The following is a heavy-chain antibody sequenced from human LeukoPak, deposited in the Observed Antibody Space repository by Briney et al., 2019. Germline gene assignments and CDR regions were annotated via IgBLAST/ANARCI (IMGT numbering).Heavy chain of an antibody. CDR3: ARDTAGMSGNYRDAFDI. V-gene: IGHV3-30*03. J-gene: IGHJ3*02. CDR2: ISYDGSNK. Sequence: GGSLRLSCAASGFTFSSYSMNWVRQAPGKGLEWVAVISYDGSNKYYADSVKGRFTISRDNSKNTLYLQMNSLRAEDTAMYFCARDTAGMSGNYRDAFDIWGQGIMVTVSS. CDR1: GFTFSSYS. D-gene: IGHD6-13*01.